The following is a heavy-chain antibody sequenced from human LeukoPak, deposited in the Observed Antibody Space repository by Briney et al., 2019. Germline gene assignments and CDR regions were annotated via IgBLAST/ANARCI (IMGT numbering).Heavy chain of an antibody. D-gene: IGHD6-6*01. Sequence: GGSLRLSCAASGFTFGSYSMNWVRQAPGKGLEWVSSISSSSSYIYYADSVKGRFTISRDNAKNSLYLQMNSLRAEDTAVYYCAREDEYSSFTFDYWGQGTLVTVSS. CDR3: AREDEYSSFTFDY. J-gene: IGHJ4*02. CDR1: GFTFGSYS. V-gene: IGHV3-21*01. CDR2: ISSSSSYI.